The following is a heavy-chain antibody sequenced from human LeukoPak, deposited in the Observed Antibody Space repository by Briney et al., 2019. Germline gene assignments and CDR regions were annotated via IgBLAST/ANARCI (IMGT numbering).Heavy chain of an antibody. CDR1: GFTFSSYG. D-gene: IGHD3-3*01. CDR3: ARDPPHYDFWSGYLDRGAFAI. J-gene: IGHJ3*02. Sequence: GGSLRLSCAASGFTFSSYGMHWVRQAPGKGLEWVAVIWYDGSNKYYADSAKGRFTISRDNSKNTLYLQMNSLRAEDTAVYYCARDPPHYDFWSGYLDRGAFAIWGQGTMVTVSS. V-gene: IGHV3-33*01. CDR2: IWYDGSNK.